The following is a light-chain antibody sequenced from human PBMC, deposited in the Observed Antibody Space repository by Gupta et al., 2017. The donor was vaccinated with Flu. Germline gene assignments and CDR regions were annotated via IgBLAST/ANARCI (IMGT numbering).Light chain of an antibody. V-gene: IGKV3-20*01. CDR2: GAS. CDR1: QSVSGSY. Sequence: ERATLSCRASQSVSGSYLAWYQQKPGQAPRLLIYGASSRATGIPDRFSGSGSGTDFTLTISRLEPEDFAVYYCQQYGSSPRTFGQGTKLEIK. J-gene: IGKJ2*01. CDR3: QQYGSSPRT.